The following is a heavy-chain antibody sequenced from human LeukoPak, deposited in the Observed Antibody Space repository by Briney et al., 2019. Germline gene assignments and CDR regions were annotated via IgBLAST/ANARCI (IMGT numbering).Heavy chain of an antibody. Sequence: NRGESLKISCEGSGYRFTGYWIGWVRQVSGRGLEWMGIIYPADSDTRYSPSFQGLVTISADKSINTAYLQWSSLKASDSALYYCARRPGLTGPRGAFYIWGQGTKVAVFS. J-gene: IGHJ3*02. V-gene: IGHV5-51*01. CDR2: IYPADSDT. CDR1: GYRFTGYW. CDR3: ARRPGLTGPRGAFYI.